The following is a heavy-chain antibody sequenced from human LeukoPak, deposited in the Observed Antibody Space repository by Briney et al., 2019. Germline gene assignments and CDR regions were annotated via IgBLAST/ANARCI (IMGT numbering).Heavy chain of an antibody. CDR2: IYYSGST. V-gene: IGHV4-39*01. CDR1: GGSISSSSYS. D-gene: IGHD3-3*01. CDR3: ARHVYDFWSGYYYYFDY. J-gene: IGHJ4*02. Sequence: PSETLSLTCTVSGGSISSSSYSWGWIRQPPGKGLEWIGSIYYSGSTYYNPSLKSRVTISVDTSKNQFSLKLSSVTAADTAVYYCARHVYDFWSGYYYYFDYGGQGTLVTVSS.